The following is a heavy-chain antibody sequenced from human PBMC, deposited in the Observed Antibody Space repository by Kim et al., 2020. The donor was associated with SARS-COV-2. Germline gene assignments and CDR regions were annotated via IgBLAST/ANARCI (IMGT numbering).Heavy chain of an antibody. D-gene: IGHD1-26*01. V-gene: IGHV4-34*01. CDR3: AREGGARFDY. CDR1: GGSFSGYY. CDR2: INHSGST. Sequence: SETLSLTCAVYGGSFSGYYWSWIRQPPGKGLEWIGEINHSGSTNYNPSLKSRVTISVDTSKNQFSLKLSSVTAADTAVYYCAREGGARFDYWGQGTLVTV. J-gene: IGHJ4*02.